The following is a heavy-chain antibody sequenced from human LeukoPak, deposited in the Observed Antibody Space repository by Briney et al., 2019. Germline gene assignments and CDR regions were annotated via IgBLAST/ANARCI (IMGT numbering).Heavy chain of an antibody. V-gene: IGHV4-34*01. D-gene: IGHD4-17*01. CDR3: AGSYGDYEVYLDY. J-gene: IGHJ4*02. CDR2: INHSGST. Sequence: SETLSLTCAVYGGSFSGYYWSWIRQPPGKGLEWIGEINHSGSTNYNPSLKSRVTISVDTSKNQFSLKLSSVTAADTAVYYCAGSYGDYEVYLDYWGQGTLVTVSS. CDR1: GGSFSGYY.